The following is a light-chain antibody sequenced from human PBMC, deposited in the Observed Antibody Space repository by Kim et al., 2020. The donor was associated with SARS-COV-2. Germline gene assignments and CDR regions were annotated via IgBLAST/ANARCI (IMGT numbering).Light chain of an antibody. CDR2: KDS. V-gene: IGLV3-9*01. CDR3: QVWDSGSWV. CDR1: NIQTLN. Sequence: SVVLRQTARLTCGGNNIQTLNVHWYRQKPGQAPVLVMAKDSKRPSGIPERFSGSNSGNTATLTISTAQADDEADYYCQVWDSGSWVFGGGTQLTVL. J-gene: IGLJ3*02.